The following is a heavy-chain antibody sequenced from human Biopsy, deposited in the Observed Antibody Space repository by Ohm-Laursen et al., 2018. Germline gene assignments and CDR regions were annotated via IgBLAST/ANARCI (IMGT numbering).Heavy chain of an antibody. CDR1: GFILNNYG. D-gene: IGHD4-17*01. J-gene: IGHJ3*01. V-gene: IGHV3-23*01. CDR3: TCRYGDSPL. CDR2: IRGSGLTT. Sequence: SLRPSRAASGFILNNYGLSWVRQAPGKGLEWVSAIRGSGLTTFYTDSVKGRFTISRDNSKNTLSLQMNSLRAEDTAIYYCTCRYGDSPLWGQGTMVTVSS.